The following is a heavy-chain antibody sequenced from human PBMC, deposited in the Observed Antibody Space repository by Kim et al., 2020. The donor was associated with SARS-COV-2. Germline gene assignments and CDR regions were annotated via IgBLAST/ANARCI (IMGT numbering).Heavy chain of an antibody. CDR3: AKQGGIFELYTYYGMDL. CDR1: GFSFNNHG. CDR2: ISYEGSKK. V-gene: IGHV3-30*18. D-gene: IGHD2-15*01. J-gene: IGHJ6*02. Sequence: GGSLRLSCAASGFSFNNHGMHWVRQAPGKGLEWVAFISYEGSKKQYLDSLKGRFTISRDYSKNTLYLQMNSLTAEDTAVYYCAKQGGIFELYTYYGMDLWGQGTTVTVSS.